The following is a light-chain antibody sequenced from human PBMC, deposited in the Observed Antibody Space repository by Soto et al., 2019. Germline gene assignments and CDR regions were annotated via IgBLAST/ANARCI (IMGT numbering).Light chain of an antibody. J-gene: IGLJ1*01. V-gene: IGLV2-14*01. CDR1: SSDVGGYDY. CDR3: SSYSISTAYL. Sequence: QSALTQPASMSGSPGQSITISCTGTSSDVGGYDYVSWYQLHPGKAPKLMIFEVSNRPSGVSYRFSGSKSGNTASLTISGLQAEDEADYFCSSYSISTAYLFGTGTKATVL. CDR2: EVS.